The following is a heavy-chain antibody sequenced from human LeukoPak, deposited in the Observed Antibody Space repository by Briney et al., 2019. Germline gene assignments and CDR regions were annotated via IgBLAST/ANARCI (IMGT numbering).Heavy chain of an antibody. D-gene: IGHD2-21*02. CDR1: GYSFTNYW. J-gene: IGHJ6*03. Sequence: GESLKISCKGSGYSFTNYWIGWVRQMPGKGLECMGIIYPGDSDTRYSPSFQGQVTISADKSLNTAYLQWSNLKASDTAMYYCARFRDHYMDVWGKGSTVTVSS. CDR2: IYPGDSDT. V-gene: IGHV5-51*01. CDR3: ARFRDHYMDV.